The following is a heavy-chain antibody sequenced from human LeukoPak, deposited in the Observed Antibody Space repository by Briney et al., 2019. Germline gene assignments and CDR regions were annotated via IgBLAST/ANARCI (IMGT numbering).Heavy chain of an antibody. CDR3: AKTGSGSYYDH. CDR2: ISYDGSVQ. J-gene: IGHJ4*02. D-gene: IGHD1-26*01. Sequence: PGGSLRLSCAASGFTFSAYGMHWVRQAPGKGLEWVAVISYDGSVQYYADSVKGRFAISRDNSKNTLYLQVNSPRAEDTAVYYCAKTGSGSYYDHWGQGTLVTVSS. V-gene: IGHV3-30*18. CDR1: GFTFSAYG.